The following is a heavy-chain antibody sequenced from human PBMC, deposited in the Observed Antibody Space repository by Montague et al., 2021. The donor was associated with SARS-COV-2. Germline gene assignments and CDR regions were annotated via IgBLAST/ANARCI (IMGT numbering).Heavy chain of an antibody. Sequence: PALGKPTQTLTLTCTFSGFSLSTSGVGVGWIRQPPGKALEWLALIYWDDDKRYSPSLKSRLTIIKDTSKNQVVLTMTNMDPVDTATYYCAHRRGLLLSDAFDIWGQGTMVTVSS. CDR2: IYWDDDK. CDR1: GFSLSTSGVG. V-gene: IGHV2-5*02. D-gene: IGHD1-26*01. J-gene: IGHJ3*02. CDR3: AHRRGLLLSDAFDI.